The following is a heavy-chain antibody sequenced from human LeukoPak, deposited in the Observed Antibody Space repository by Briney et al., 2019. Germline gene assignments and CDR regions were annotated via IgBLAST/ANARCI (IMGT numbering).Heavy chain of an antibody. J-gene: IGHJ4*02. CDR2: FDPEDGET. D-gene: IGHD2-15*01. Sequence: GGSLRLSCAASGFTFSSYGMHWVRQAPGKGLEWMGGFDPEDGETIYAQKFQGRVTMTEDTSTDTAYMELSSLRSEDTAVYYCARGGILYSAPLDYWGQGTLVTVSS. V-gene: IGHV1-24*01. CDR3: ARGGILYSAPLDY. CDR1: GFTFSSYG.